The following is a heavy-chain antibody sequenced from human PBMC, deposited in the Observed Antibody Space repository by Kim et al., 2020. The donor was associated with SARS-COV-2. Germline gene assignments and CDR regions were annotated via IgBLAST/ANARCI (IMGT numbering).Heavy chain of an antibody. V-gene: IGHV6-1*01. CDR2: TYYRSKWYS. Sequence: SQTLSLTCALSGDSISSNSAAWNWIRQSPSRGLEWLGRTYYRSKWYSDYSVSVKGRITVDPDTSKNQLSLQLNSVTPEDTAVYYCARASGYGSGWPSGYYFDFWGQGALVTVSS. J-gene: IGHJ4*02. D-gene: IGHD6-19*01. CDR3: ARASGYGSGWPSGYYFDF. CDR1: GDSISSNSAA.